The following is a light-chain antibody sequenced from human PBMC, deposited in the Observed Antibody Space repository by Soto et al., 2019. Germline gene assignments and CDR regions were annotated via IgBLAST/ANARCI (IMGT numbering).Light chain of an antibody. Sequence: EIVMTQSPATLSVSPWERATLSCGASQSVSNNLAWYQQKPGQAPSLLIYGASKRTTGVPDRFSGSGSGTDFTLTISRLEPEDFAVYYCHYYGRSPLPFGGGTKVDIK. V-gene: IGKV3-20*01. J-gene: IGKJ4*01. CDR1: QSVSNN. CDR2: GAS. CDR3: HYYGRSPLP.